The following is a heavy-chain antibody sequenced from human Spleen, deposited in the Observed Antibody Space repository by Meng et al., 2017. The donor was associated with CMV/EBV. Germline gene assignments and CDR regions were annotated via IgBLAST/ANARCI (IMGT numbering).Heavy chain of an antibody. Sequence: SGDSINIGGYSWSWIRQPPGKGLEWIGYISYSGTTYYNPSLKSRVTISIDTSKNQFSLKLTTLTAADTAVFYCARVPLTGYNWFDPWGQGTLVTVSS. CDR3: ARVPLTGYNWFDP. CDR2: ISYSGTT. J-gene: IGHJ5*02. CDR1: GDSINIGGYS. V-gene: IGHV4-30-4*01. D-gene: IGHD3-9*01.